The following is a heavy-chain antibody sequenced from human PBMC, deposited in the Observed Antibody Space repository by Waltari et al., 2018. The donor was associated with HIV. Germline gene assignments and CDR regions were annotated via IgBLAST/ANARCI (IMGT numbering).Heavy chain of an antibody. D-gene: IGHD2-2*01. J-gene: IGHJ3*02. CDR3: AREYCSSTSCSPNGRLGAFDI. CDR2: IYTSGST. V-gene: IGHV4-4*07. CDR1: GGSISSYY. Sequence: QVQLQESGPGLVKASETLSLTCTVSGGSISSYYWRWIRQPARKGLAGIGRIYTSGSTTYNSALLSRVTMSIDTAKTHFVLNLSSVTAADTAVYYCAREYCSSTSCSPNGRLGAFDIWGQGTMVTVSS.